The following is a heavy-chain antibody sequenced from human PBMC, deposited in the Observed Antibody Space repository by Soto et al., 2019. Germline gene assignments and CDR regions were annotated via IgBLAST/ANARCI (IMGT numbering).Heavy chain of an antibody. D-gene: IGHD2-15*01. CDR3: ARGHLGITTTGTWYDFDY. V-gene: IGHV4-59*01. J-gene: IGHJ4*02. CDR2: IYYSGRT. Sequence: WTWIRQPPGEGLEYIGYIYYSGRTYYNPSLKSRVTISVDTSKNQFSLKLSSVTAADMAVYYCARGHLGITTTGTWYDFDYWGQGTLVTVSS.